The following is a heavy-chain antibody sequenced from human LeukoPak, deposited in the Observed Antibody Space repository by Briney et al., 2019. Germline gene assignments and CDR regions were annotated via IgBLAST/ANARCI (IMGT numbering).Heavy chain of an antibody. CDR3: ARLRGWTYGMDV. Sequence: GGSLRLPCAASGFTFSSYEMNWVRQAPGKGLEWVSYISSSGSTIYYADSVKGRFTISRDNAKNSLYLQMNSLRAEDTAVYYCARLRGWTYGMDVGGQGTTVTVSS. CDR1: GFTFSSYE. D-gene: IGHD6-19*01. J-gene: IGHJ6*02. CDR2: ISSSGSTI. V-gene: IGHV3-48*03.